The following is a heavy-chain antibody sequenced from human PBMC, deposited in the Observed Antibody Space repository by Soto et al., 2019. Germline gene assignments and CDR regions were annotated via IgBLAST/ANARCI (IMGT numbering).Heavy chain of an antibody. CDR2: IKSKTDGGTT. Sequence: PGGSLRLSCAASGFTFSNAWMNWVRQAPGKGVEWVGRIKSKTDGGTTDYAAPVQGRFTISRDDSKNTLYLQMNSLKTEDTAVYYCTTDGWEIDRVGYYYYYGMDVWGQGTTVTVS. CDR1: GFTFSNAW. D-gene: IGHD1-26*01. J-gene: IGHJ6*02. CDR3: TTDGWEIDRVGYYYYYGMDV. V-gene: IGHV3-15*07.